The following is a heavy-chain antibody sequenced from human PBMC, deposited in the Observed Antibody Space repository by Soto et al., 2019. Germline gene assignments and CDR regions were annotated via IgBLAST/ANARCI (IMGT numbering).Heavy chain of an antibody. J-gene: IGHJ4*02. V-gene: IGHV3-74*01. CDR2: INSDGSST. Sequence: GGSLRLSCAASGFTFSSYWMHWVRQAPGKGLVWVSRINSDGSSTSYADSVKGRFTISRDNAKNTLYLQMNSLRDEDTAVYYCARGSSGWTTYFYYWGQGALVTVSS. CDR3: ARGSSGWTTYFYY. CDR1: GFTFSSYW. D-gene: IGHD6-19*01.